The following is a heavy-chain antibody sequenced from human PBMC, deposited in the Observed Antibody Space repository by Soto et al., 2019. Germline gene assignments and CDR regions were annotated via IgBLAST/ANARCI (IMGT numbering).Heavy chain of an antibody. CDR1: GFSFSDYF. J-gene: IGHJ6*02. CDR3: ARERVTTYYYYGMDV. CDR2: INPSGDSR. Sequence: ASVKVSCTASGFSFSDYFMHWVRQAPGQGLEWMGIINPSGDSRNYAQKFQGRVTITRDTSTSTVYMDLSSLRYEDTAVYYCARERVTTYYYYGMDVWGQGTTVTVSS. V-gene: IGHV1-46*01. D-gene: IGHD4-4*01.